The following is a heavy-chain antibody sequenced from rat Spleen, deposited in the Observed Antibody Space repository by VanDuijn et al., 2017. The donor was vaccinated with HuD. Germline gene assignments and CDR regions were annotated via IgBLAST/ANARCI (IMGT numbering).Heavy chain of an antibody. CDR2: ISYDGSST. CDR1: GFTFSNYD. Sequence: EVQLVESGGGLVQPGRSMKLSCTASGFTFSNYDMAWVRQDPKKGLEWVATISYDGSSTNYRDSVKGRFTISRDNAKSTLYLQMDSLRSEDTATYYCARREQLGGYFDYWGQGVMVTVSS. V-gene: IGHV5-7*01. J-gene: IGHJ2*01. CDR3: ARREQLGGYFDY. D-gene: IGHD1-10*01.